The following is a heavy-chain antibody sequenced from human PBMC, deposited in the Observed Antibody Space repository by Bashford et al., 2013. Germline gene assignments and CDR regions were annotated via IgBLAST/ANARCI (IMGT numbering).Heavy chain of an antibody. V-gene: IGHV4-31*03. J-gene: IGHJ4*02. D-gene: IGHD6-13*01. Sequence: SXTLSLTCTVSGAPSAVXVSNWDLGSARHPRERGLEWIGLHLFHWEDLLQPSLKSRVSISLDTSKNQFSLMLSSVTAADTAFYYCARGAHFILAAAGSLDSWGRGVLVTVSS. CDR3: ARGAHFILAAAGSLDS. CDR2: LFHWED. CDR1: GAPSAVXVS.